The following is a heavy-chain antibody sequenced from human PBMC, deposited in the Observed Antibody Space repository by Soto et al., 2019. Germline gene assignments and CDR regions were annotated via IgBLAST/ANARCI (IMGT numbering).Heavy chain of an antibody. V-gene: IGHV3-30-3*02. D-gene: IGHD3-3*01. CDR3: AKFSSWDFWNENYFDY. CDR1: GFTFTYYA. Sequence: QVQLVESGGNVVQPGRSLRLSCAASGFTFTYYAMHWVRQAPGKGLEWVTLISYDGNNEYYADSVKGRFTISRDNSKNTLYLQMNSLRAEDTAVYYCAKFSSWDFWNENYFDYWGQGTLVTVSS. J-gene: IGHJ4*02. CDR2: ISYDGNNE.